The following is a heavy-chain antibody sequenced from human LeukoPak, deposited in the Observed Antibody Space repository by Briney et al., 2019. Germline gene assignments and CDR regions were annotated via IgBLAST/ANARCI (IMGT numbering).Heavy chain of an antibody. CDR2: INQDGSEK. J-gene: IGHJ4*02. D-gene: IGHD5-18*01. CDR1: GFTFSSYW. CDR3: ARDYVGYSYNY. V-gene: IGHV3-7*01. Sequence: GGSLRLSCAASGFTFSSYWMSWVRQAPGKGLEWVANINQDGSEKYYVDSVKGRFTISRDNAKNSLFLHMSSLRAEDTAVYYCARDYVGYSYNYWGQGTLVTVSS.